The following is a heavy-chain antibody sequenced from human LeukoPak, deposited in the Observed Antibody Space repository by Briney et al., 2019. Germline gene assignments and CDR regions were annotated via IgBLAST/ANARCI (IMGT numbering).Heavy chain of an antibody. Sequence: PSETLSLTCAVYGGSFSGYYWSWTRQPPGKGLEWIGEINHSGSTNYNPSLKSRVTISVDTSKNQFSLKLSSVTAADTAVYYCARSSYFPPRTPNYWGREPWSPSPQ. CDR1: GGSFSGYY. V-gene: IGHV4-34*01. J-gene: IGHJ4*02. D-gene: IGHD2-21*01. CDR3: ARSSYFPPRTPNY. CDR2: INHSGST.